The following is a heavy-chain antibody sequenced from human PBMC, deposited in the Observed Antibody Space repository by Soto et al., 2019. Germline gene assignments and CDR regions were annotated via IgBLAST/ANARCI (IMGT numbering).Heavy chain of an antibody. J-gene: IGHJ4*02. CDR1: GFTFSSYS. Sequence: EVQLVESGGGLVQPGGSLRLSCTASGFTFSSYSMNWVRQAPGKGLEWVSYISSSSSNIYYADSVKGRFAISRDNAKNSLYLQMNSLRVEDTAVYYCSRDRAAYCGGVSCNEFDSWGQGTLVTVSS. V-gene: IGHV3-48*01. CDR2: ISSSSSNI. D-gene: IGHD2-15*01. CDR3: SRDRAAYCGGVSCNEFDS.